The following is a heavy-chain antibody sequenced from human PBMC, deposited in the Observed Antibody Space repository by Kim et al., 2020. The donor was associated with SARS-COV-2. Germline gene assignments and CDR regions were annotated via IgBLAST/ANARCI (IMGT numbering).Heavy chain of an antibody. J-gene: IGHJ4*02. CDR3: ARDVYYGSESPDY. CDR1: GFSFSSYS. D-gene: IGHD3-10*01. V-gene: IGHV3-21*01. CDR2: ITGSSGSI. Sequence: GGSLRLSCAASGFSFSSYSMNWVRQAPGKGLEWVSAITGSSGSIFYADSVKGRFTISRDNAQNSLYLQMNSLRPEDTAVYFCARDVYYGSESPDYWGQGT.